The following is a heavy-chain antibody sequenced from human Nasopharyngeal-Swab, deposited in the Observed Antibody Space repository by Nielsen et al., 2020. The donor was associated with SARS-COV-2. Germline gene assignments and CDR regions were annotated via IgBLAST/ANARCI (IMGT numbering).Heavy chain of an antibody. Sequence: SLKISCAASGFTFDDYAIHWVRQAPGTGLEWVSGISWNSGSIGYADSVKGRFTISRDNAKNSLYLQMNSLRAEDTALYYCAKDTTPLYSSSSVPYYYGMDVWGQGTTVTVSS. J-gene: IGHJ6*02. CDR2: ISWNSGSI. V-gene: IGHV3-9*01. CDR1: GFTFDDYA. D-gene: IGHD6-6*01. CDR3: AKDTTPLYSSSSVPYYYGMDV.